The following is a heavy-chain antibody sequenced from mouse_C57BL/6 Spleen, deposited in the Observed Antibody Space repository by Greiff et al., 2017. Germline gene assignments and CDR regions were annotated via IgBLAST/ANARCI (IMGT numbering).Heavy chain of an antibody. CDR3: ARYYGSSYNRYFDV. Sequence: VQLQQSGAELVKPGASVKISCKASGYAFSSYWMNWVKQRPGTGLEWIGQLYPGDGATTYTGKFKGKATLTADKSSSRIYMQLNSLTSEYSSVDFCARYYGSSYNRYFDVWGTGTTVTVSA. J-gene: IGHJ1*03. D-gene: IGHD1-1*01. CDR1: GYAFSSYW. V-gene: IGHV1-80*01. CDR2: LYPGDGAT.